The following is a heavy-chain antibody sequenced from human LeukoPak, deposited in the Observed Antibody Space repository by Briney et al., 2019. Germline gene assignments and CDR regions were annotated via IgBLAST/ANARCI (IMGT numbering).Heavy chain of an antibody. CDR2: INPSGGTT. Sequence: ASVKVSCKASGYTFTSNYMYWVRQAPRQGLEWMGIINPSGGTTRYAQKFQGRVTMTRDTSTSTLYMELSSLRSEDTAVYYCTRGVGVTIFGVGGQAFDIWGQGTMVTVSS. CDR1: GYTFTSNY. V-gene: IGHV1-46*03. D-gene: IGHD3-3*01. CDR3: TRGVGVTIFGVGGQAFDI. J-gene: IGHJ3*02.